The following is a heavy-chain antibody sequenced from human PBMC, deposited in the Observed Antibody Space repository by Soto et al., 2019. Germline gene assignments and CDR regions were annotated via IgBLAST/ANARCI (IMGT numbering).Heavy chain of an antibody. V-gene: IGHV1-2*04. CDR1: GYSFTDYH. Sequence: ASVKVSCKASGYSFTDYHIHWVRLAPGQGLEWLGRINPKSGGTSTAQKFQGWVTMTTDTSISTASMELTRLTSDDTAIYYCARGDSTDCSNGVCSFFYNHDMDVWGQGTTVTVSS. D-gene: IGHD2-8*01. CDR2: INPKSGGT. CDR3: ARGDSTDCSNGVCSFFYNHDMDV. J-gene: IGHJ6*02.